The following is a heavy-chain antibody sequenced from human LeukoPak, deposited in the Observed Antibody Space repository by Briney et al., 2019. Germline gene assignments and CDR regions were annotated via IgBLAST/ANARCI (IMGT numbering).Heavy chain of an antibody. CDR1: GFTFSSYA. J-gene: IGHJ4*02. CDR3: AKDGGLWVSAHWGNS. Sequence: GGSLRLSCAASGFTFSSYAMHWVRQAPGKGLKWVSTITTGDGNTYYADSVKGRFTVSRDDSKNTLYLQMNSLRAEDTAVYYCAKDGGLWVSAHWGNSWGRGTLVTVSS. V-gene: IGHV3-23*01. CDR2: ITTGDGNT. D-gene: IGHD3-16*01.